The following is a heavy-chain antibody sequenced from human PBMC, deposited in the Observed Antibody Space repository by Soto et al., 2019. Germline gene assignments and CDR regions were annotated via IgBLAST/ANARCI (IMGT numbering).Heavy chain of an antibody. J-gene: IGHJ4*02. D-gene: IGHD2-21*02. V-gene: IGHV3-30-3*01. CDR1: GFTFSNYA. CDR2: ISSDGNNK. Sequence: PGGSLRLSCAASGFTFSNYAMHWVRQAPGKGLEWVTVISSDGNNKYYADSVKGRFTISRDNSKNTLYLQVISLRAEDTAVYYCARERRGGNSGYYLDYWGQGTLVTVSS. CDR3: ARERRGGNSGYYLDY.